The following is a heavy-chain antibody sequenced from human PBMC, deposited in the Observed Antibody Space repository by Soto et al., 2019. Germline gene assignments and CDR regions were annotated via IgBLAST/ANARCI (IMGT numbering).Heavy chain of an antibody. D-gene: IGHD1-26*01. CDR3: AGDVRSGSYRFDY. CDR2: IYDSGRT. CDR1: DASISSYY. V-gene: IGHV4-59*08. J-gene: IGHJ4*02. Sequence: PSETLSLTCTVSDASISSYYWSWIRQPPGKGLEWIGYIYDSGRTTYNPSLKSRVTISVDRSKNQFSLKLSSVTAADTAVYYCAGDVRSGSYRFDYWGQGTLVTVS.